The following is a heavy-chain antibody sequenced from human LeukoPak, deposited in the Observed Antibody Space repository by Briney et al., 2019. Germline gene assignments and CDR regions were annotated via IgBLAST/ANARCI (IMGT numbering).Heavy chain of an antibody. V-gene: IGHV1-2*02. D-gene: IGHD6-19*01. CDR3: AREYSPDSSGWYLTR. J-gene: IGHJ4*02. CDR2: INPNSGST. Sequence: GASVKVSCKASGYTFTGYYMHWVRQAPGQGLEWMGWINPNSGSTNYAQKFQGRVTMTRDTSISTAYMELSRLRSDDTAVYYCAREYSPDSSGWYLTRWGQGTLVTVSS. CDR1: GYTFTGYY.